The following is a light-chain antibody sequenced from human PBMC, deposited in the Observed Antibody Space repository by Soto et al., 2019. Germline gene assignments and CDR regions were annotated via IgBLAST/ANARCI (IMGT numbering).Light chain of an antibody. Sequence: EIVMTHSPATLSVSACERATLSFSASQSVSNNYLAWYQQKPGQAPRLLIYDASTRASGIPDRFSGSGSGTDFTLTISGLEPEDFGVFYCQQYGSAPITFGQGTRLEIK. CDR2: DAS. CDR3: QQYGSAPIT. V-gene: IGKV3-20*01. J-gene: IGKJ5*01. CDR1: QSVSNNY.